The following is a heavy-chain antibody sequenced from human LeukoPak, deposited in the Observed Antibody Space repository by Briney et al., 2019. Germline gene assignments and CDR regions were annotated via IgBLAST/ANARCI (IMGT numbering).Heavy chain of an antibody. J-gene: IGHJ4*02. CDR2: IKQDGSEK. V-gene: IGHV3-7*01. CDR1: GFTFSSYA. CDR3: ARPQRGYSYGQRFDY. Sequence: GGSLRLSCAASGFTFSSYAMSWVRQAPGKGLEWVANIKQDGSEKYYVDSVKGRFTISRDNAKNSLYLQMNSLRAEDTAVYYCARPQRGYSYGQRFDYWGQGALVTVSS. D-gene: IGHD5-18*01.